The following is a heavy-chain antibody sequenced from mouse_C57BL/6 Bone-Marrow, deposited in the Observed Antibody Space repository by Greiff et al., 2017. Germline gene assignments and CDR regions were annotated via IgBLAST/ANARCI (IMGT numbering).Heavy chain of an antibody. CDR1: GFTFSSYA. J-gene: IGHJ3*01. D-gene: IGHD2-3*01. Sequence: DVMLVESGGGLVKPGGSLKLSCAASGFTFSSYAMSWVRQTPEKRLEWVATISDGGSYTYYPDNVKGRFTISIDNAKNNLYLQMSHLKSEDTAMYYCARAYDGYYAWFAYWGQGTLVTVSA. CDR3: ARAYDGYYAWFAY. V-gene: IGHV5-4*03. CDR2: ISDGGSYT.